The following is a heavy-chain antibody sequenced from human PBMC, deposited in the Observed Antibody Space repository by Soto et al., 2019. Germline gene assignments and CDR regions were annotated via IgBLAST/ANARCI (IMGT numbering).Heavy chain of an antibody. CDR3: ARVDGYSSSHWFDP. Sequence: SETLSLTCAVSGGSISSGGYSWSWIRQPPEKGLEWIGYIYHSGSTYYNPSLKSRVTISVDRSKNQFSLKLSSVTAADTAVYYCARVDGYSSSHWFDPWGQGTLVTVPQ. CDR2: IYHSGST. J-gene: IGHJ5*02. CDR1: GGSISSGGYS. V-gene: IGHV4-30-2*01. D-gene: IGHD6-13*01.